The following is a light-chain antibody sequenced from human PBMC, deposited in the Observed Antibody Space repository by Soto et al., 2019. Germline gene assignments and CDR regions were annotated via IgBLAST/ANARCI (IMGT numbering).Light chain of an antibody. V-gene: IGKV3-20*01. CDR1: QSVSSSY. CDR3: QQYSSLPLT. CDR2: GAS. Sequence: EIVLAQSPGTLSLSPGERATLSCRASQSVSSSYLAWYQHKPGQPPRLLIFGASSRATGIPDRFSGSGSGTDFTLTISRLEPEDFAVYFCQQYSSLPLTFGGGTKMEIK. J-gene: IGKJ4*01.